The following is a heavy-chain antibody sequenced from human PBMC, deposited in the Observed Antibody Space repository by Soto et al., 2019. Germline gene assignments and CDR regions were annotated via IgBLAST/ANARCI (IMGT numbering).Heavy chain of an antibody. Sequence: QVQLVQSGAEVKKPGSSVKVSCKASGGTFSSYAISWVRQAPGQGLEWMGGIIPIFGTANPAQQFQGRVTITADESTNTADMELSSLRSEDTAVYYCAIQGCSGGSCFPPYYYYGMDVWGKGTTVIVSS. J-gene: IGHJ6*04. V-gene: IGHV1-69*12. CDR2: IIPIFGTA. CDR1: GGTFSSYA. CDR3: AIQGCSGGSCFPPYYYYGMDV. D-gene: IGHD2-15*01.